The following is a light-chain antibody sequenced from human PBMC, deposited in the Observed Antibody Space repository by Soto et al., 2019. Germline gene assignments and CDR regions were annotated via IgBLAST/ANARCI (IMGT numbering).Light chain of an antibody. V-gene: IGLV1-44*01. CDR1: SSNIGSNT. CDR3: AAWDDSLNGWV. J-gene: IGLJ3*02. Sequence: QSALTQPPSSSGTPGQTVTISCSGSSSNIGSNTVNWYQQLPGTAPKLLIYSNNQRPSGVPDRFSGSKSGTSASLAISGLQSEDEADYYCAAWDDSLNGWVFGGGTKVTVL. CDR2: SNN.